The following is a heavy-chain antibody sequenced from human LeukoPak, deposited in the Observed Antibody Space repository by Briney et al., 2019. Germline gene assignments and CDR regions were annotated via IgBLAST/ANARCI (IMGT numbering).Heavy chain of an antibody. CDR3: AKFEGATIPGWFNDY. J-gene: IGHJ4*02. D-gene: IGHD6-19*01. V-gene: IGHV3-23*05. Sequence: PGGSLRLSCAASEFIFSDYAMGWVRQAPGKGLEWVSTIDKTTYPTFYADSMKGRFTISRDNSKNTLYPQMNSLRTEDTAVYFCAKFEGATIPGWFNDYWGQGILVTVSS. CDR2: IDKTTYPT. CDR1: EFIFSDYA.